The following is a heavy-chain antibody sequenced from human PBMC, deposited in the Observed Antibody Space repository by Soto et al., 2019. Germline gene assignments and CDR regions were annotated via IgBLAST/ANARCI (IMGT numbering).Heavy chain of an antibody. CDR1: GGTFSKNT. V-gene: IGHV1-69*13. CDR2: IMPVFGRP. D-gene: IGHD3-22*01. CDR3: ARQFDYDTSGYYYAY. J-gene: IGHJ4*02. Sequence: SVKVSCKASGGTFSKNTISWVRQAPGQGLEWMGGIMPVFGRPNYAQKFQGRVTITADEYTRTAYMELSRLKSDDTAVYYCARQFDYDTSGYYYAYWGQGTQVTVS.